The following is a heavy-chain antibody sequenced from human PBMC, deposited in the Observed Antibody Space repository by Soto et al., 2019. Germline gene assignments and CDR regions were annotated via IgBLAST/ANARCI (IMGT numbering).Heavy chain of an antibody. Sequence: GGSLRLSCTASGFTFGTYAMSWVRQAPGKGLEWVSSTSNSGGSTYYADSVKGRFTISRDNSKNTLYLQMNSLRAEDTAVYYCAKGSSGWYERFDYWGQGTLVTVSS. CDR3: AKGSSGWYERFDY. CDR2: TSNSGGST. CDR1: GFTFGTYA. D-gene: IGHD6-19*01. J-gene: IGHJ4*02. V-gene: IGHV3-23*01.